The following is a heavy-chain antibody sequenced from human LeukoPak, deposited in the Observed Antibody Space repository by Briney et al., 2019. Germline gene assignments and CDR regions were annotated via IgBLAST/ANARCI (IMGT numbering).Heavy chain of an antibody. CDR3: ASLRGYSSSWYSLGPEYYYMDV. J-gene: IGHJ6*03. V-gene: IGHV3-30*03. CDR2: ISYDGGNK. Sequence: GRSLRLSCAASGFTFSSYGMHWVRQAPGKGLECVAVISYDGGNKYYADSVKGRFTISRDNSKNTLYLQMNSLRAEDTAVYYCASLRGYSSSWYSLGPEYYYMDVWGKGTTVTVSS. CDR1: GFTFSSYG. D-gene: IGHD6-13*01.